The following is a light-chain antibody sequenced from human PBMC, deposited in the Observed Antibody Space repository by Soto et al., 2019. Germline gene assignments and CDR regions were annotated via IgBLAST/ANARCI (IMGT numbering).Light chain of an antibody. V-gene: IGLV1-40*01. Sequence: QSVLTQPPSVSGAPGQRVTISCTGSSYNIGAGYDVHWYQQLPGTAPNLLISGNSNRPSGVPDRFSGSKSGTSASLAITGLQAEDEADYYCQSYDSSLSGWVFGGGTKLTVL. CDR1: SYNIGAGYD. CDR3: QSYDSSLSGWV. J-gene: IGLJ3*02. CDR2: GNS.